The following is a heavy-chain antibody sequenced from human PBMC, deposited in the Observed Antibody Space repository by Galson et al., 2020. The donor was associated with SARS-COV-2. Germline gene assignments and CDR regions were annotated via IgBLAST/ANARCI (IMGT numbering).Heavy chain of an antibody. D-gene: IGHD6-13*01. V-gene: IGHV3-48*03. CDR2: ISTSGSTI. Sequence: TGGSLRLSCAASGFTFSSKEMNWVRQAPGKGLEWLSYISTSGSTIYYADSVKGRFSISRDNAKNSLYLQMNSLRAEDTAVYYCATPQPFSSSWRDWGQGTLVTVSP. CDR1: GFTFSSKE. CDR3: ATPQPFSSSWRD. J-gene: IGHJ4*02.